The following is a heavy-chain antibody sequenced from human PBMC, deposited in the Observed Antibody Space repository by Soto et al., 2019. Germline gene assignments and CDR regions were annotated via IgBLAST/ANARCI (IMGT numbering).Heavy chain of an antibody. V-gene: IGHV3-21*01. Sequence: PGGSLRLSCAASGFILSDYSMNWVRQAPGKELEWVSSISSSGRSIFYADSVKGRFTTSRDNAQQSLYLQMSSLRVEDTAVYYCARSIAASCFNYWGRGTLVTVSS. CDR2: ISSSGRSI. CDR1: GFILSDYS. J-gene: IGHJ4*02. CDR3: ARSIAASCFNY. D-gene: IGHD2-15*01.